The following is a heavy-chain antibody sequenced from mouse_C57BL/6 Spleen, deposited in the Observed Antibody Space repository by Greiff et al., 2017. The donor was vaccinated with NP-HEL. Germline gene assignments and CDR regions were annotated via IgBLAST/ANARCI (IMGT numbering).Heavy chain of an antibody. CDR3: ARDGSREYYFDY. Sequence: EVQLQQSGPVLVKPGASVKMSCKASGYTFTDYYMNWVKQSHGKSLEWIGVINPYNGGTSYNQKFKGKATLTVDKSSSTAYMELNSLTSEDSAVYYGARDGSREYYFDYWGQGTTLTVSS. V-gene: IGHV1-19*01. D-gene: IGHD1-1*01. CDR2: INPYNGGT. J-gene: IGHJ2*01. CDR1: GYTFTDYY.